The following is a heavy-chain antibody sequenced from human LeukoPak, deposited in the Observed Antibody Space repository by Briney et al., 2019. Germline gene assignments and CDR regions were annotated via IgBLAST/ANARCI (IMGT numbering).Heavy chain of an antibody. J-gene: IGHJ4*02. V-gene: IGHV3-48*01. CDR3: ASPLAAYCSSTSCYNDY. Sequence: GGSLRLSCAASGFTFTDYAMNWVRQAPGKGLEWVSYISSSSSTIYYADSVKGRFTISRDNAKNSLYLQMNSLRAEDTAVYYCASPLAAYCSSTSCYNDYWGQGTLVTVSS. D-gene: IGHD2-2*01. CDR1: GFTFTDYA. CDR2: ISSSSSTI.